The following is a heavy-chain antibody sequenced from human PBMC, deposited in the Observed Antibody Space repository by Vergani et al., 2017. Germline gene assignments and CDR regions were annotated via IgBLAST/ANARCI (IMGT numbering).Heavy chain of an antibody. J-gene: IGHJ4*02. CDR3: SSLKATTSQNFDY. V-gene: IGHV1-69*13. Sequence: QVQLVQSGAEVKKPGSSVKVSCKASGGPFKNSAFSWVRQVPGQGLEWMGRIITFFGTTDYAQKFQGRFTIIADEFTKTVDMQLSNLRTEDTAVYYCSSLKATTSQNFDYWGQGTLVTVSS. CDR2: IITFFGTT. CDR1: GGPFKNSA. D-gene: IGHD5-12*01.